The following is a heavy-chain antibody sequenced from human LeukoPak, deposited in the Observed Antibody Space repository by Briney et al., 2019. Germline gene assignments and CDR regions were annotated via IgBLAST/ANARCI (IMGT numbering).Heavy chain of an antibody. CDR3: AGSKTRIQLWRRRNWFDP. CDR2: INHSGST. V-gene: IGHV4-34*01. Sequence: SSETLSLTCAVYGGSFSGYYWSWIRQPPGKGLEWIGEINHSGSTNYNPSLKSRVTISVDTSKNQFSLKLSSVTAADTAVYYCAGSKTRIQLWRRRNWFDPWGQGTLVTVSS. D-gene: IGHD5-18*01. CDR1: GGSFSGYY. J-gene: IGHJ5*02.